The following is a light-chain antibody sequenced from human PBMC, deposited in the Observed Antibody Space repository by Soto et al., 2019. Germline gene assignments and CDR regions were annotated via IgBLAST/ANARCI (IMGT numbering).Light chain of an antibody. CDR2: GAS. CDR3: QQYNNWPPDRT. J-gene: IGKJ1*01. Sequence: EIVMTQSPATLSVSPGERATLSCRASQSVGSNLAWYQQKSGQAPRLLIYGASTRATGIPARFSGSGSGTEFTFTISSLQSEDFAIYFCQQYNNWPPDRTFGQGTKVEIK. CDR1: QSVGSN. V-gene: IGKV3-15*01.